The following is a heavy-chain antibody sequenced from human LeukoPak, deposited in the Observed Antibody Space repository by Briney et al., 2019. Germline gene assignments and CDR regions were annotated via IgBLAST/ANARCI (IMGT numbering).Heavy chain of an antibody. CDR1: GFTVSSNY. J-gene: IGHJ4*02. V-gene: IGHV3-53*01. Sequence: GGSLRLSCAASGFTVSSNYMSWVRQAPGKGLEWVSVIYSGGSTYYADSVKGRFTISRDNSKNTLYLQMNSLRAEDTAVYYCARGPSGTHLFDYWGQGTLVTVSS. D-gene: IGHD3-10*01. CDR3: ARGPSGTHLFDY. CDR2: IYSGGST.